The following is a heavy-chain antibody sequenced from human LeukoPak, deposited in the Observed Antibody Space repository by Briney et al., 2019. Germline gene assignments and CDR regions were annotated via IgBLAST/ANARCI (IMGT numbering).Heavy chain of an antibody. CDR1: GYTFTSYD. D-gene: IGHD3-10*01. Sequence: GASVKVSCTASGYTFTSYDINWVRQATGQGLEWMGWMNPNSGNTGYAQKFQGRVTMTRNTSISTAYMELSSLRSEDTAVYYCARGGAYYYGSEPANWFDPWGQGTLVTVSS. V-gene: IGHV1-8*01. J-gene: IGHJ5*02. CDR3: ARGGAYYYGSEPANWFDP. CDR2: MNPNSGNT.